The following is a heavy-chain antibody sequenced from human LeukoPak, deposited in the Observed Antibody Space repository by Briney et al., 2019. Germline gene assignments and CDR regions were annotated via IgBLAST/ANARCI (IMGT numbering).Heavy chain of an antibody. CDR1: GFTFSSYA. CDR3: ARVLYSGYEKGYFDY. Sequence: GGSLRLSCAASGFTFSSYAMHWVRQAPGKGLEYVSAISSNGGSTYYANSVKGRFTISRDNSKNTLYLQMNSLRAEDTAVYYCARVLYSGYEKGYFDYWGQGTLVTVSS. D-gene: IGHD5-12*01. V-gene: IGHV3-64*01. CDR2: ISSNGGST. J-gene: IGHJ4*02.